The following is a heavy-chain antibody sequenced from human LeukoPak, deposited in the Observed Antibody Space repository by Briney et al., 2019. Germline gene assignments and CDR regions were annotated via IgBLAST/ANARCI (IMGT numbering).Heavy chain of an antibody. Sequence: PGGSLRLSCAASGFTFSSDAMAWVRQAPGKGLEWVSSITGTGGATYYSDSVKGQFTISRDNSKNTLYLQMNSLRADDTAVYYCAKGSYLSTWYSGGDCWGQGTLVTVSS. V-gene: IGHV3-23*01. D-gene: IGHD6-13*01. J-gene: IGHJ4*02. CDR2: ITGTGGAT. CDR3: AKGSYLSTWYSGGDC. CDR1: GFTFSSDA.